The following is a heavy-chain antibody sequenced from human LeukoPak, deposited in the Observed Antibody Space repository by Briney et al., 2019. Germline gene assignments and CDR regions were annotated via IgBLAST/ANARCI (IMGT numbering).Heavy chain of an antibody. V-gene: IGHV3-48*03. J-gene: IGHJ6*04. CDR2: ISSSGSTI. CDR1: GFTFSSYE. CDR3: AELGITMIGGV. D-gene: IGHD3-10*02. Sequence: GGSLRLSCAASGFTFSSYEMNCVRQAPGKGLEWVSYISSSGSTIYYADSVKGRFTISRDNAKNSLYLQMNSLRAEATAVYYCAELGITMIGGVWGNGTTVTISS.